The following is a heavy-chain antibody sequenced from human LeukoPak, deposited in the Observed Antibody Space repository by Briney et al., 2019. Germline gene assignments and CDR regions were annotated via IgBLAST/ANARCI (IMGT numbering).Heavy chain of an antibody. V-gene: IGHV1-69*05. CDR2: IIPIFGTA. J-gene: IGHJ1*01. D-gene: IGHD3-22*01. Sequence: ASVKVSCKASGGTFSSYAISWVRQAPGQGLEWMGGIIPIFGTANYAQKFQGRVTITTDESTCTAYMELSSLRSEDTAVYYCASSPNYYDSSGYPPPRCFQHWGQGTLVTVSS. CDR1: GGTFSSYA. CDR3: ASSPNYYDSSGYPPPRCFQH.